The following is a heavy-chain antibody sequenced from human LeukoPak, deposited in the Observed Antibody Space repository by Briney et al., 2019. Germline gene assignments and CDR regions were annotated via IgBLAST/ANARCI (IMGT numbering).Heavy chain of an antibody. CDR1: GFTVSSYY. CDR2: IYSDGST. V-gene: IGHV3-66*01. Sequence: GGSLRLSCGASGFTVSSYYMSWVRQVPGKGLEWVSVIYSDGSTYYADSMKGKFTISRDNSKNTLYLQMHSLRVEDTAVYYCARGLLVDYWGQGTLVTVSS. CDR3: ARGLLVDY. J-gene: IGHJ4*02.